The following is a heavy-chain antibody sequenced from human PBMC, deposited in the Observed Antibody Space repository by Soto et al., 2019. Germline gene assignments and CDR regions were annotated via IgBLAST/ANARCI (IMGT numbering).Heavy chain of an antibody. CDR3: AKSGAVLLYFGWLEWSDFQYGMGV. CDR2: ISYDGSNK. D-gene: IGHD3-9*01. J-gene: IGHJ6*01. Sequence: QTTGKGLEWVTVISYDGSNKYYADSVKGRFTISRDNSKNTLYLQMNSLRAEDTAVYYCAKSGAVLLYFGWLEWSDFQYGMGV. V-gene: IGHV3-30*18.